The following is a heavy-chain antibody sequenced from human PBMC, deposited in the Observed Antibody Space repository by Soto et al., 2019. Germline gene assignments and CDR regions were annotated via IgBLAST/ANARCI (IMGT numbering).Heavy chain of an antibody. J-gene: IGHJ4*02. V-gene: IGHV3-33*01. CDR1: GFTFSSYG. CDR2: IWYDGSNK. CDR3: ARDLNFNYDILTGPIDY. D-gene: IGHD3-9*01. Sequence: GGSLRLSCAASGFTFSSYGMHWVRQAPGKGLEWVAVIWYDGSNKYYADSVKGRFTISRDNSKNTLYLQMNSLRAEDTAVYYCARDLNFNYDILTGPIDYWGQGTLVTAPQ.